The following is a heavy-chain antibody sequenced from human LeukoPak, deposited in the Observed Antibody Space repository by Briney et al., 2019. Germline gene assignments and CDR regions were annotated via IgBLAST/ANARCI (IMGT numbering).Heavy chain of an antibody. CDR3: ARDRGAFSGSYDLDY. Sequence: ASVKVSCKASGYTFTSYGISGVRQAPGQGLEWMGWISAYNGNTNYAQKLQGRVTLTTDTSTSTAYMELRSLRSDDTAVYYCARDRGAFSGSYDLDYWGQGTLVTVSS. CDR2: ISAYNGNT. CDR1: GYTFTSYG. V-gene: IGHV1-18*01. J-gene: IGHJ4*02. D-gene: IGHD1-26*01.